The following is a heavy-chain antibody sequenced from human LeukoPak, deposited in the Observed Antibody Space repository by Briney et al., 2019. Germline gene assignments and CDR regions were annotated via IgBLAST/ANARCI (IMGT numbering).Heavy chain of an antibody. Sequence: ASVKVSCKASGYTFTGYYMHWVRLVPGQGLEWMGWINPNSGGTNYAQKFQGWVTMTRDTSISTAYMELSRLRSDDTAVYYCARANYYDSSGYYFPLGYWGQGTLVTVSS. CDR2: INPNSGGT. D-gene: IGHD3-22*01. CDR1: GYTFTGYY. CDR3: ARANYYDSSGYYFPLGY. J-gene: IGHJ4*02. V-gene: IGHV1-2*04.